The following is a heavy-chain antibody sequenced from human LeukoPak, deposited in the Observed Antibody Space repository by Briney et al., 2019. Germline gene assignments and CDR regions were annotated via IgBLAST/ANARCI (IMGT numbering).Heavy chain of an antibody. CDR1: GFTFSDYY. J-gene: IGHJ4*02. V-gene: IGHV3-11*01. CDR3: ARKDYCSSTSCYTAFFDY. CDR2: ISSSSSTI. Sequence: GGSLRLSCAASGFTFSDYYMSWIRQAPGKGLEWVSYISSSSSTIYYADSVKGRFTISRDNAKNSLYLQMNSLRAEDTAVYYCARKDYCSSTSCYTAFFDYWGQGTLVIVSS. D-gene: IGHD2-2*02.